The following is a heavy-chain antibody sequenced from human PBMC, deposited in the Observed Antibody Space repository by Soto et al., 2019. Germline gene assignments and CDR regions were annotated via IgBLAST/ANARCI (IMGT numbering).Heavy chain of an antibody. V-gene: IGHV1-8*01. Sequence: ASVKVSCKASGYTFTIYDINWVRQATGQGLEWMGWMNPNSGNTGYAQKFQGRVTMTRNTSISTAYMELSSLRSEDTAVYYCARGLGYSSPFDYWGQGTLVTVSS. CDR2: MNPNSGNT. D-gene: IGHD4-4*01. CDR3: ARGLGYSSPFDY. J-gene: IGHJ4*02. CDR1: GYTFTIYD.